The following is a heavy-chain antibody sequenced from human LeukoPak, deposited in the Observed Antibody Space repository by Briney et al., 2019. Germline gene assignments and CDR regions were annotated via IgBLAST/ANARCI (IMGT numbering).Heavy chain of an antibody. Sequence: ASVKISCKTSGGHFITYAISWVRQAPGQGLEWMGWISAYNGNTNYAQKLQGRVTMTTDTPTSTAYMELRSLRSDDTAVYYCARDVEWELPNYWGQGTLVTVSS. CDR2: ISAYNGNT. V-gene: IGHV1-18*01. D-gene: IGHD1-26*01. CDR3: ARDVEWELPNY. CDR1: GGHFITYA. J-gene: IGHJ4*02.